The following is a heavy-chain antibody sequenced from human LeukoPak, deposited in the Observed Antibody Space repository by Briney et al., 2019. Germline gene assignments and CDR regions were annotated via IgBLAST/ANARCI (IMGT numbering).Heavy chain of an antibody. D-gene: IGHD5-12*01. CDR1: GYTFTSYY. J-gene: IGHJ4*02. Sequence: ASVKVSCKASGYTFTSYYMHWVRQAPGQGLEWMGIINPSGGSTSYAQKFQGRVTMTRDTSTSTVYTELSSLRSEDTAGYYCAREDIVATIFDYWGQGTLVTVSS. CDR3: AREDIVATIFDY. V-gene: IGHV1-46*01. CDR2: INPSGGST.